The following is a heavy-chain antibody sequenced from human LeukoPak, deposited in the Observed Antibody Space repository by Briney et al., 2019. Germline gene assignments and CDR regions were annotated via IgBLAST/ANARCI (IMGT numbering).Heavy chain of an antibody. J-gene: IGHJ4*02. D-gene: IGHD2-21*02. CDR3: AKDPHIVVVTALFDY. CDR1: GFTFSDYA. CDR2: ISGSGDRT. Sequence: GSLRLSCVTSGFTFSDYALSWVRQAPGKGLEWVAVISGSGDRTHYADSVMGRFTISRDNSKNTVYLQLNSLRTDDTAVYYCAKDPHIVVVTALFDYWGQGALVTVSS. V-gene: IGHV3-23*01.